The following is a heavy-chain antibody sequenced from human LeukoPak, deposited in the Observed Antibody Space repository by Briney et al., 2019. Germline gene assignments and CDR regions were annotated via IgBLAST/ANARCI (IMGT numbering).Heavy chain of an antibody. J-gene: IGHJ4*02. CDR3: ARYPLSYSSNWHYYFDY. Sequence: VASVKVSCKASGYTFTGYYMHWVRQAPGQGLEWMGWISGSNGNTNYAQKLQGRVTMTTDTSTSTAYMELRSLRSDDTAVYYCARYPLSYSSNWHYYFDYWGQGTLLTVSS. CDR2: ISGSNGNT. D-gene: IGHD6-13*01. V-gene: IGHV1-18*04. CDR1: GYTFTGYY.